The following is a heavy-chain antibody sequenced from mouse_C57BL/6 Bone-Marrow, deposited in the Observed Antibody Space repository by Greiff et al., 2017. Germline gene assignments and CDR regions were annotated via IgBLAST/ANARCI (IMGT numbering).Heavy chain of an antibody. CDR1: GFTFSSYT. J-gene: IGHJ4*01. CDR2: ISGGGGNT. CDR3: ARRGFPYYAMDY. V-gene: IGHV5-9*01. Sequence: EVKLVESGGGLVKPGGSLKLSCAASGFTFSSYTMSWVRQTPEKRLEWVATISGGGGNTYYPDIVKGRFTISRDNAKNTLYLQMSSLRSEDTALYYCARRGFPYYAMDYWGQGTSVTVSS.